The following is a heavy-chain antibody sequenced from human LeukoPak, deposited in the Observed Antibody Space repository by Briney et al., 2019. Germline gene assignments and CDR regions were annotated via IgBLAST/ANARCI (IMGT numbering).Heavy chain of an antibody. CDR3: SILAVASDFDY. Sequence: GGSLRLSCAASGFSFSSYDMHWVRQAPGKGLEWVAIIRYDGNNKYYVDSVKGRFTISRDNSKNTLYLQMNNLRVEDTAVYSCSILAVASDFDYWGQGTLSPSPQ. CDR2: IRYDGNNK. CDR1: GFSFSSYD. J-gene: IGHJ4*02. D-gene: IGHD6-19*01. V-gene: IGHV3-30*02.